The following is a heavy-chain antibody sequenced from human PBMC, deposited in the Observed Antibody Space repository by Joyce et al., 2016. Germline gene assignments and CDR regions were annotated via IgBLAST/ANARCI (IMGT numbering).Heavy chain of an antibody. CDR3: AHRPNSGYDPSAFDF. D-gene: IGHD5-12*01. CDR2: IYWDDDK. CDR1: GFSLSTRGVG. J-gene: IGHJ4*02. V-gene: IGHV2-5*02. Sequence: QITLKESGPTLVKPTQTLTLTCAFSGFSLSTRGVGVGWIRQPPGKALEWLALIYWDDDKRYIPTLKGRLNIPKDTSRNQVVLTMTNMDPVDTATYYCAHRPNSGYDPSAFDFWGQGTLVTVSS.